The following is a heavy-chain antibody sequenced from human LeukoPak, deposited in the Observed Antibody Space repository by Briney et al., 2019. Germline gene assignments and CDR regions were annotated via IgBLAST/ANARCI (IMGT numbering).Heavy chain of an antibody. J-gene: IGHJ4*02. V-gene: IGHV3-43*01. CDR2: ISWNSGSI. D-gene: IGHD3-22*01. CDR1: GFDLGYYT. Sequence: GSLRLSCAVSGFDLGYYTIHWGRPPPGEGLGLGSLISWNSGSIKYTESVKGRFTISRDNSKNSLYLQMSSLRTEDTALYYCARDIYDSGDFRGDFWGQGTLVTVSS. CDR3: ARDIYDSGDFRGDF.